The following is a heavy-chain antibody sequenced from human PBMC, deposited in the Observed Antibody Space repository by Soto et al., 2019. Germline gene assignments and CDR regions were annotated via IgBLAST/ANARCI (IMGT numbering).Heavy chain of an antibody. CDR3: ARGHEYGGNSDAFDI. CDR1: GGTFSTSS. J-gene: IGHJ3*02. V-gene: IGHV1-69*15. Sequence: QVHLVQSGAEVKKPGSSVKVSCKASGGTFSTSSINWLRQAPGQRPEWMGNILPVFGTADYAQKFRDRVTXTXDXSPXTAYMELRSLFSEDAAVYYCARGHEYGGNSDAFDIWGQGTVVTVSS. D-gene: IGHD4-17*01. CDR2: ILPVFGTA.